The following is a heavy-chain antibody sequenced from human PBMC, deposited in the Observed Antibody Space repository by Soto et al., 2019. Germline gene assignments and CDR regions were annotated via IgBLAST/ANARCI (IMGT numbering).Heavy chain of an antibody. CDR2: ISANGGVA. CDR1: GFTFGNSD. CDR3: TKRLGSTATTYGDF. V-gene: IGHV3-23*01. J-gene: IGHJ4*02. Sequence: GGSLRLSCAASGFTFGNSDMSWGRQAPGKGLEWVSVISANGGVAYYVDSVKGRFTISRDNSKNTLFLQMNSLRAEDTAVYYCTKRLGSTATTYGDFWGQGTPVTVSS. D-gene: IGHD1-1*01.